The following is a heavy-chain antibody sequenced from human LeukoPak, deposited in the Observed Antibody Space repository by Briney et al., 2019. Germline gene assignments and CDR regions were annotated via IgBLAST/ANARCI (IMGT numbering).Heavy chain of an antibody. V-gene: IGHV1-2*02. CDR3: AKSTLGLLFLSGCRFHGKDSYFDF. D-gene: IGHD2-21*01. CDR1: GYTFTGYY. CDR2: INPNSGGT. Sequence: GASVKVSCKASGYTFTGYYMHWVRQAPGQGLEWMGWINPNSGGTNYAQKFQGRVTMNRDTSISTAYMELSRLRSDDTAMYFFAKSTLGLLFLSGCRFHGKDSYFDFWGQGTLVSVS. J-gene: IGHJ4*02.